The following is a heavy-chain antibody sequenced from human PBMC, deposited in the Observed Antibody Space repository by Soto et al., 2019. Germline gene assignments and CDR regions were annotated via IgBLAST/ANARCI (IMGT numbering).Heavy chain of an antibody. Sequence: EAQLVESGGGLVQPGGSLRLSCEASGFMFGINWMSWVRQAPGKGLEWVANINDDGSERNYVDSVRGRFTISRDTPNNLLFLQMNSLRDEDTAVYYCAREFYGYYTYGPGDYWGQGTLVAVSS. D-gene: IGHD3-3*01. CDR1: GFMFGINW. CDR2: INDDGSER. CDR3: AREFYGYYTYGPGDY. V-gene: IGHV3-7*01. J-gene: IGHJ4*02.